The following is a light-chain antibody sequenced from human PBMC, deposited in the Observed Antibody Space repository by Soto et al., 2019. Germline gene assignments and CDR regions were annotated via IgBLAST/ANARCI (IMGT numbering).Light chain of an antibody. J-gene: IGLJ2*01. CDR1: NSNVGSNT. CDR2: SNN. CDR3: AAWDDSLTAVV. Sequence: QSALTQSPSASETPGQRVTISCSGSNSNVGSNTVDWYQQLPGTAPKLLIYSNNQRPSGVPDRFSGSKSGTSASLAISGLQSEDEADYYCAAWDDSLTAVVFGGGTKLTVL. V-gene: IGLV1-44*01.